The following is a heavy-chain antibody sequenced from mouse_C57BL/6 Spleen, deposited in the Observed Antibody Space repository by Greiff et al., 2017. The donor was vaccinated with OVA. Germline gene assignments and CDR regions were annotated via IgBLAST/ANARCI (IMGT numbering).Heavy chain of an antibody. D-gene: IGHD2-5*01. J-gene: IGHJ4*01. V-gene: IGHV2-9-1*01. CDR1: GFSLTSYA. Sequence: ESGPGLVAPSQSLSITCTVSGFSLTSYAISWVRQPPGKGLEWLGVIWTGGGTNYNSALKSRLSISKDNSKSQVFLKMNSLQTDDTARYYCARDYSNPSYYAMDYWGQGTSVTVSS. CDR2: IWTGGGT. CDR3: ARDYSNPSYYAMDY.